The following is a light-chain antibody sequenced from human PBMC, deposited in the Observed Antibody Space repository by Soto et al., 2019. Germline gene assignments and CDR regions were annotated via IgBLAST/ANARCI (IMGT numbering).Light chain of an antibody. CDR1: SSDVGRYIL. CDR3: CSYADSRASTYV. V-gene: IGLV2-23*01. CDR2: DGI. J-gene: IGLJ1*01. Sequence: QSALTQPASVSGSPGQSITISCTGPSSDVGRYILVSWYQQHPGKAPKLIIYDGIKRPSGVSNRFSGSQSGNTASLTISGLQAEDEADYYCCSYADSRASTYVFGTGTKLTVL.